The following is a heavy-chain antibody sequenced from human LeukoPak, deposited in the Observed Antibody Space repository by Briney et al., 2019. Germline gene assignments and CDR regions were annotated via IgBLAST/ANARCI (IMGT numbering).Heavy chain of an antibody. CDR1: GGSISSYY. J-gene: IGHJ6*02. Sequence: SETLSLTCTVSGGSISSYYWSWIRQPPGKGLEWIGYIYYSGSTNYNPSLKSRVTISVDTSKNQFSLKLSSVTAADTAVYYCARYSSGWYGRGHYYYGMDVWGQGTTVTVSS. CDR3: ARYSSGWYGRGHYYYGMDV. D-gene: IGHD6-19*01. V-gene: IGHV4-59*01. CDR2: IYYSGST.